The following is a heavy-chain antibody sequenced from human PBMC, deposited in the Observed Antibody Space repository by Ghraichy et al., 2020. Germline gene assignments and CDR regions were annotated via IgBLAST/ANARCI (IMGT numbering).Heavy chain of an antibody. D-gene: IGHD2-2*02. Sequence: SQTLSLTCTVSGGSISSYYWSWIRQPPGKGLEWIGYIYYSGSTNYNPSLKSRVTISVDTSKNQFSLKLSSVTAADTAVYYCARDKRWGYCSSTSCYSRYYYYGMDVWGQGTTVTVSS. CDR2: IYYSGST. J-gene: IGHJ6*02. CDR1: GGSISSYY. V-gene: IGHV4-59*01. CDR3: ARDKRWGYCSSTSCYSRYYYYGMDV.